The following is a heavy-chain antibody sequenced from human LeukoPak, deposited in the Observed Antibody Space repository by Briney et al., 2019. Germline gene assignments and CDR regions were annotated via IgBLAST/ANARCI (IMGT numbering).Heavy chain of an antibody. J-gene: IGHJ4*02. CDR1: GFTFDYYA. CDR2: TSWNSGGI. V-gene: IGHV3-9*01. Sequence: QAGGSLRLSCAASGFTFDYYAMHWVRQVPGKGLEWVAGTSWNSGGIEYADSVKGRFTISRDAAKNTLYLQMNSLRAGDTAVYYCARASRVGELPDYWGQGTLVTVSS. D-gene: IGHD1-26*01. CDR3: ARASRVGELPDY.